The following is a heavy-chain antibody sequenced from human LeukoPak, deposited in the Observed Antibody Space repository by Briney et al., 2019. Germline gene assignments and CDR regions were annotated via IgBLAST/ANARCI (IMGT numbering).Heavy chain of an antibody. D-gene: IGHD3-9*01. CDR1: GGSFSGYY. Sequence: SETLSLTCAVYGGSFSGYYWSWIRQPPGKGLEWIGEINHSGSTNYNPSLKSRVTISVDTSKNQFSLKLSSVTAADTAVYYCARGLPSYYDILTGYCRGYYFDYWGQGTLVTVSS. J-gene: IGHJ4*02. CDR3: ARGLPSYYDILTGYCRGYYFDY. CDR2: INHSGST. V-gene: IGHV4-34*01.